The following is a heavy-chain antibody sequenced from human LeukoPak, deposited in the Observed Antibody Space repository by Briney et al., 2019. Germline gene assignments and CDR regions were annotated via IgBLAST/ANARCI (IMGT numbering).Heavy chain of an antibody. V-gene: IGHV3-74*01. CDR3: AKGQLLSAYIFDY. Sequence: GGSLRLSCAASGFTFSSYWMHWVRQAPGKGLVWVSHIKTDGSSTNYAESVKGRFTISRDNAKNTVYLQMNSLRAEDTAVYYCAKGQLLSAYIFDYWGQGTLVTVSS. CDR2: IKTDGSST. CDR1: GFTFSSYW. J-gene: IGHJ4*02. D-gene: IGHD2-2*01.